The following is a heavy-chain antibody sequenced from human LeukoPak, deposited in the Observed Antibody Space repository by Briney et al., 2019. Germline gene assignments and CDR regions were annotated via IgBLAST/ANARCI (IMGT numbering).Heavy chain of an antibody. V-gene: IGHV1-2*02. CDR2: INPNSGGT. J-gene: IGHJ3*02. CDR3: ARVSEQLDLLDAFDI. D-gene: IGHD6-13*01. CDR1: GYTFTGYY. Sequence: WASVKVSCKASGYTFTGYYMHWVRQAPGQGLEWMGWINPNSGGTNYAQKFQGRVTMTRDTSISTAYMELSRLRSDDTAVYYCARVSEQLDLLDAFDIWGQGIMVTVSS.